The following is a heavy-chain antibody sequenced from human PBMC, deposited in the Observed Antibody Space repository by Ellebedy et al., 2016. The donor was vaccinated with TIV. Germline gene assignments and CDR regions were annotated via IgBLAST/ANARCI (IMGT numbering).Heavy chain of an antibody. J-gene: IGHJ4*02. D-gene: IGHD3-22*01. V-gene: IGHV3-33*08. CDR1: GCTSRNYW. Sequence: GESLKISCAASGCTSRNYWMHWVRQAPGKGLEWVAVIWYDGSNKYYADSVKGRFTISRDNSKNTLYLQMNSLRAEDTAVYYCARDSWLPLDYWGQGTLVTVSS. CDR2: IWYDGSNK. CDR3: ARDSWLPLDY.